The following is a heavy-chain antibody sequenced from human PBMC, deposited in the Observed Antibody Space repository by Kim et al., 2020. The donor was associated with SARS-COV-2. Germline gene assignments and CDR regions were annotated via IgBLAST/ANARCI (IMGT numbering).Heavy chain of an antibody. Sequence: SETLSLTCTVSGGSISSGGYYWSWIRQHPGKGLECFGYIYYSGSTYYNPSLKSRVTISVDTSKNQFSLKLSSVTAADTAVYYCARALTIFGVVISAFDYWGQGTLVTVPS. CDR3: ARALTIFGVVISAFDY. CDR1: GGSISSGGYY. D-gene: IGHD3-3*01. CDR2: IYYSGST. V-gene: IGHV4-31*03. J-gene: IGHJ4*02.